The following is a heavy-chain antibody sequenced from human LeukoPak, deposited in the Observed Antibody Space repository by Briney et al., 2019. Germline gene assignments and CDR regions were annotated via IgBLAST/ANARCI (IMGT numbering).Heavy chain of an antibody. CDR1: GFTFSSYS. Sequence: GGSLRLSCAASGFTFSSYSMNWVRQAPGKGLEWVPYISSGSTTIYYADSVKGRFTISRDNAKNSLYLQMNSLRAEDTAVYYCARRAGYTGSWSAFDYWGQGTLVTVSS. CDR3: ARRAGYTGSWSAFDY. D-gene: IGHD6-13*01. J-gene: IGHJ4*02. CDR2: ISSGSTTI. V-gene: IGHV3-48*01.